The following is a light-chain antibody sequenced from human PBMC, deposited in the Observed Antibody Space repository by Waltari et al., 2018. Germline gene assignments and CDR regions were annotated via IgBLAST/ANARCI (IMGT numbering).Light chain of an antibody. J-gene: IGLJ2*01. Sequence: QSALTQPRSVSGSPGQSVTISCTGPSSDAGGYNYVSWYQQHPGKAPKLMIYDVSKRPSGVPDRFSGSKSGNTASLTISGLQAEDEADYYCCSYAGSYTLVFGGGTKLTVL. V-gene: IGLV2-11*02. CDR3: CSYAGSYTLV. CDR2: DVS. CDR1: SSDAGGYNY.